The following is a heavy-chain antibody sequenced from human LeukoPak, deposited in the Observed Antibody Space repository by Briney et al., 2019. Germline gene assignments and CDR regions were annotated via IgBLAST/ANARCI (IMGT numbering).Heavy chain of an antibody. V-gene: IGHV4-4*07. CDR3: ARDEAAYDSSGRYYYYGMDV. J-gene: IGHJ6*02. D-gene: IGHD3-22*01. CDR1: GGSISSYY. Sequence: SETLSLTCTVSGGSISSYYWSWIRQPAGKGLEWIGRIYTSGSTNYIPSLKSRVTMSVDTSKNQFSLKLSSVTAADTAVYYRARDEAAYDSSGRYYYYGMDVWGPGTTVTVSS. CDR2: IYTSGST.